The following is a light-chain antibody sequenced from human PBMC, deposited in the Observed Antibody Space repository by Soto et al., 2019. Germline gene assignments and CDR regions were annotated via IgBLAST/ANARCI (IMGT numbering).Light chain of an antibody. V-gene: IGKV3-15*01. CDR1: QSVSID. CDR3: QQYDSSPKT. Sequence: EIVMTQSPDTLSVLPGERATLSCRASQSVSIDLAWYQQTPGQAPRLLIYGASTRATGFPARFSGSGSGTELNITISSLQSEDFGVYDCQQYDSSPKTFGQGTKVDIK. CDR2: GAS. J-gene: IGKJ1*01.